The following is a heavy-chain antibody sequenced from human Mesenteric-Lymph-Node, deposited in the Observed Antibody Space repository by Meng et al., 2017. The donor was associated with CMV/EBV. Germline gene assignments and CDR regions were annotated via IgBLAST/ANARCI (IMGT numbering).Heavy chain of an antibody. D-gene: IGHD3-3*01. V-gene: IGHV1-69*10. CDR1: GYTFTGYY. CDR2: IIPILGIA. CDR3: AREYYDFWSGSSSGYGMDV. J-gene: IGHJ6*02. Sequence: SVKVSCKASGYTFTGYYMHWVRQAPGQGLEWMGGIIPILGIANYAQKFQGRVTITADKSTSTAYMELSSLRSEDTAVYYCAREYYDFWSGSSSGYGMDVWGQGTTVTVSS.